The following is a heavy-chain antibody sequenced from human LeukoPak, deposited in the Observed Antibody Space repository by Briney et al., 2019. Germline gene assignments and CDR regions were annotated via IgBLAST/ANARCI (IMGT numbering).Heavy chain of an antibody. CDR2: IKSNADGGTP. Sequence: PGGSLRLSCAASGFSFMNAWMIWVRQTPGKGLEWVGRIKSNADGGTPDYAAPARGRFTISRDDSKNTLYLQMNSLKTEDTAVYYCTTFYHEYSPYWGRGTLVTVSS. CDR3: TTFYHEYSPY. J-gene: IGHJ4*02. CDR1: GFSFMNAW. D-gene: IGHD2/OR15-2a*01. V-gene: IGHV3-15*01.